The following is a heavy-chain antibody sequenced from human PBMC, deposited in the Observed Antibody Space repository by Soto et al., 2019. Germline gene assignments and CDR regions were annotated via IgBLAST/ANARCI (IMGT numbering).Heavy chain of an antibody. CDR3: ARTIAAAGTGFDY. CDR1: GYGFISHW. D-gene: IGHD6-13*01. V-gene: IGHV5-51*01. CDR2: IYPGDSDI. J-gene: IGHJ4*02. Sequence: GESLKISCKGSGYGFISHWIGWVRQRPGKGLEWMGIIYPGDSDIRYSPSFQGQVTISADKSTNTAYLQRSSLKASDTAIYYCARTIAAAGTGFDYWGQGTLVTVS.